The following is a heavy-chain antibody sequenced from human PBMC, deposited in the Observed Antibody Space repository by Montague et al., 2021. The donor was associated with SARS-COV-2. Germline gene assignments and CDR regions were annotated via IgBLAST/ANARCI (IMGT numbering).Heavy chain of an antibody. V-gene: IGHV4-59*01. CDR2: IHHSGIT. J-gene: IGHJ5*01. Sequence: SETLSLTCTVSGASITDFYWSWVRQPPGKGLEWIGYIHHSGITNYNPSLKSRVTISIDTPKSRFSLNLSSVTAADTAVYFCARTTEVVPFDFWGQGTLVSVSS. D-gene: IGHD2-15*01. CDR3: ARTTEVVPFDF. CDR1: GASITDFY.